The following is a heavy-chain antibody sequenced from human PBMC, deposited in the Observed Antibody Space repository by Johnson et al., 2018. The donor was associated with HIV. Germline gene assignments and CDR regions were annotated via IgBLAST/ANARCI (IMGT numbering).Heavy chain of an antibody. Sequence: VQLVESGGGLGQPGRSLRLSCAASGFTFDDYGMSWVRQAPGKGLEWVSGINWNGGSTGYADSVKGRFPISRDNSKNTMYLQMNSLQTEDTAVYYCTTGGVSSGYYFFHWGQGTMVTISS. V-gene: IGHV3-20*04. D-gene: IGHD3-22*01. CDR2: INWNGGST. J-gene: IGHJ3*01. CDR3: TTGGVSSGYYFFH. CDR1: GFTFDDYG.